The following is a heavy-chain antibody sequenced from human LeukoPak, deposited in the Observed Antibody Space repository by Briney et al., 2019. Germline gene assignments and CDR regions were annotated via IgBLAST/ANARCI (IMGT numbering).Heavy chain of an antibody. J-gene: IGHJ4*02. CDR2: IYTSGST. CDR1: GGSISSGSHY. V-gene: IGHV4-61*02. Sequence: SETLSLTCTVSGGSISSGSHYWSWIRQPAGKGLEWIGRIYTSGSTNYNPSLKSRVTISVDTSKNQFSLKLSSVTAADTAVYYCARRRDPDYTYFDYWGQGTLVTVSS. D-gene: IGHD4-11*01. CDR3: ARRRDPDYTYFDY.